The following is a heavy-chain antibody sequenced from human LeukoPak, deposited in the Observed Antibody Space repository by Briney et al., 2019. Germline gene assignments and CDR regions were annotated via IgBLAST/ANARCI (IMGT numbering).Heavy chain of an antibody. D-gene: IGHD6-6*01. CDR3: AKGSPGDSSSSP. V-gene: IGHV3-9*01. CDR2: ISWNSGSI. CDR1: GFTFDDYA. Sequence: GGSLRLSCAASGFTFDDYAMHWVRQAPGKGLEWVSGISWNSGSIGYADSVKGRFTISRDNSKNTLYLQMNSLRAEDTAVYYCAKGSPGDSSSSPWGQGTLVTVSS. J-gene: IGHJ4*02.